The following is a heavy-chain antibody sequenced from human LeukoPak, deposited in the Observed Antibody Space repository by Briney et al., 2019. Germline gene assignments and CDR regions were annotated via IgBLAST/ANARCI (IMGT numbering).Heavy chain of an antibody. CDR1: GFTFSSYW. V-gene: IGHV3-7*01. Sequence: PGGCLRLSCAASGFTFSSYWMSWVRQAPGKGLEWVANIKQDGSEKYYVDSVKGRFTISRDNAKNSLYLQMNSLRAEDTAVYYCARLQHYYDSSGYYWAFGYWGQGTLVTVSS. CDR3: ARLQHYYDSSGYYWAFGY. J-gene: IGHJ4*02. CDR2: IKQDGSEK. D-gene: IGHD3-22*01.